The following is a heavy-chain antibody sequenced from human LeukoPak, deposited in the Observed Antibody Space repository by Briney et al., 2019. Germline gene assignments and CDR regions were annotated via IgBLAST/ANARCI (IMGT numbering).Heavy chain of an antibody. D-gene: IGHD3-22*01. J-gene: IGHJ4*02. CDR3: ARRYQYDKSGHYYDDF. Sequence: PSETLSLTCTVSGASIRSSSYYWGWIRQPPGKGLEWIGSTHYTEGSTFNPSLKSRVTFSTDTSKNQFFLQLTSVTAADTAIYYCARRYQYDKSGHYYDDFWGQGTLVTASS. V-gene: IGHV4-61*05. CDR1: GASIRSSSYY. CDR2: THYTEGS.